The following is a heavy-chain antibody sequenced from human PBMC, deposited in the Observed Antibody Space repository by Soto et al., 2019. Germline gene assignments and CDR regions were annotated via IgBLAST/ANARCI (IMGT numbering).Heavy chain of an antibody. J-gene: IGHJ5*02. Sequence: ASVKVSCKSSGYTFTSYCISWVRQAPGQGLEWMGWISAYNGNTNYAQKLQGRVTMTTDTSTSTAYMELRSLRSDDTAVYYCARGTKLAARPNRSFDPWGQGTLVTVSS. D-gene: IGHD6-6*01. CDR1: GYTFTSYC. CDR2: ISAYNGNT. V-gene: IGHV1-18*04. CDR3: ARGTKLAARPNRSFDP.